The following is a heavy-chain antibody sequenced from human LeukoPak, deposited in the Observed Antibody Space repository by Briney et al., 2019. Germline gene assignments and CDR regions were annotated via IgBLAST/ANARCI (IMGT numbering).Heavy chain of an antibody. Sequence: GGSLRLSCAASGFTFSSYWMSWVRQARGKGLEWVANIKQDGSEKYYVDSVKGRFTISRDNAKNSLYLQMNSLRAEDMAVYYCARDKHYDFWSGYFAYYYYYMDVWGKGTTVTVSS. CDR2: IKQDGSEK. V-gene: IGHV3-7*01. CDR3: ARDKHYDFWSGYFAYYYYYMDV. D-gene: IGHD3-3*01. CDR1: GFTFSSYW. J-gene: IGHJ6*03.